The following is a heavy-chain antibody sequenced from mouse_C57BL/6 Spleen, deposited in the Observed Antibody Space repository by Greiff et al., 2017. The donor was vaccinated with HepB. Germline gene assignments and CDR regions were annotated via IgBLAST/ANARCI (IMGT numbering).Heavy chain of an antibody. V-gene: IGHV14-1*01. CDR3: TTAPYDYGYFDY. CDR2: IDPADGDT. Sequence: VQLQQSGAELVRPGASVKLSCTASGFNIKDYYMHWVKQRPEQGLEWIGRIDPADGDTEYAPKFQGKATMTADTSSNTAYLQRSSLTSEDTAVYYCTTAPYDYGYFDYWGQGTTLTVSS. D-gene: IGHD2-4*01. CDR1: GFNIKDYY. J-gene: IGHJ2*01.